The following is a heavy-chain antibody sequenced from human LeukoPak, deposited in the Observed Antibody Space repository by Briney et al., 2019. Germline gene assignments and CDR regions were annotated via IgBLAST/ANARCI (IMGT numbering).Heavy chain of an antibody. CDR3: ARSRYSSSFEYFQH. Sequence: SETLSLTCTVSGGSISSGSYYWSWIRQPAGKGLEWIGRIYTSGSTNYNPSLKSRVTISVDTSKNQFSLKLSSVTAADTAVYYCARSRYSSSFEYFQHWGQGTLVTVSS. V-gene: IGHV4-61*02. D-gene: IGHD6-13*01. CDR2: IYTSGST. J-gene: IGHJ1*01. CDR1: GGSISSGSYY.